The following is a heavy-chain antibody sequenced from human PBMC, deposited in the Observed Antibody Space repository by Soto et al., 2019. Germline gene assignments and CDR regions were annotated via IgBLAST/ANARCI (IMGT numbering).Heavy chain of an antibody. CDR3: AKDRALTIFGVVISSTFDS. CDR1: VFTFTKNA. V-gene: IGHV1-3*04. Sequence: XSVKVSCKASVFTFTKNAIHWVRQAPGQGLEWMGWINTGNGDTKYSQNFQGRVTITADTSTTTAYMELSSLRSEDTAIYYCAKDRALTIFGVVISSTFDSWGQGALATVSS. D-gene: IGHD3-3*01. J-gene: IGHJ4*02. CDR2: INTGNGDT.